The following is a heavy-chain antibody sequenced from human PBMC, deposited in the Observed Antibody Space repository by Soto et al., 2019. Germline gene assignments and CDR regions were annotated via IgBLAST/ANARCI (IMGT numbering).Heavy chain of an antibody. D-gene: IGHD6-19*01. CDR3: ARVWSGWYSGAFDI. Sequence: GASVKVSCKASGYTFTGYYMHWVRQAPGQGLEWMGWINPNSGGTNYAQKFQGWVTMTRDTSISTAYMELSRLRSDDTAVYYCARVWSGWYSGAFDIWGKGKMVTFPS. CDR2: INPNSGGT. J-gene: IGHJ3*02. V-gene: IGHV1-2*04. CDR1: GYTFTGYY.